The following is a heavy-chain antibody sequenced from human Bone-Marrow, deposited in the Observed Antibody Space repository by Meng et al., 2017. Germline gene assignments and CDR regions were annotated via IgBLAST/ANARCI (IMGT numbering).Heavy chain of an antibody. Sequence: QLHLVQSGAEVKKPGASVKVSCKASGYTFTHHGISWIRQAPGQGLEWMGWINAYNGDTNYAQTLQGRVTMTTDTSTSTAYMELRSLRSDDTAVYYCARGTPGRSYSDYWGQGTLVTVSS. J-gene: IGHJ4*02. D-gene: IGHD3-10*01. CDR1: GYTFTHHG. CDR3: ARGTPGRSYSDY. V-gene: IGHV1-18*01. CDR2: INAYNGDT.